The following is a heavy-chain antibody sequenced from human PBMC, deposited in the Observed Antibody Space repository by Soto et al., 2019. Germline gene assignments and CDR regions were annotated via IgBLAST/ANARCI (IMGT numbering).Heavy chain of an antibody. Sequence: PETLSLTCAVYGGSFSRYYWSWIRQPPGKGLEWMGEINHSGSTSYNPSLKSRVTISVDTAKNQFSLKLSSVTAADTAVDYCARGGEYYSFSSGDISYYGMDVWGQGTTVTVTS. V-gene: IGHV4-34*01. CDR1: GGSFSRYY. CDR3: ARGGEYYSFSSGDISYYGMDV. CDR2: INHSGST. J-gene: IGHJ6*02. D-gene: IGHD3-3*01.